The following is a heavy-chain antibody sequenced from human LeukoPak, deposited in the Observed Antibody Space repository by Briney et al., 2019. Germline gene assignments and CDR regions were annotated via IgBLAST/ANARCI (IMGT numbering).Heavy chain of an antibody. CDR3: ARTRRAGYYEGDGSDVGAFDM. CDR2: INPNSGGT. Sequence: AASVKVSCKASGYTFTGYYMHWVPQAPEQGLECMGRINPNSGGTNYAQKFQGRVTMTRDTSISTAYMELSRLRSDDTVVYYCARTRRAGYYEGDGSDVGAFDMWGQATMVTVSS. J-gene: IGHJ3*02. D-gene: IGHD3-22*01. CDR1: GYTFTGYY. V-gene: IGHV1-2*05.